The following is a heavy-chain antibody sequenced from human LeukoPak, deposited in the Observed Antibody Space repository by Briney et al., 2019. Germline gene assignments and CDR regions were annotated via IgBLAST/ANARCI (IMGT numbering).Heavy chain of an antibody. CDR1: GFSYSSYA. CDR2: ISGSGDT. D-gene: IGHD5-18*01. CDR3: AKEGGYNYGYLDS. J-gene: IGHJ4*02. V-gene: IGHV3-23*01. Sequence: PGGSLRLSCAVSGFSYSSYAMSWVRQAPGKGLEGVSTISGSGDTYYVDSVKGRFTISRDNSKNTLYLQMNSLRAEDTAVYYCAKEGGYNYGYLDSCGQGALVTVSS.